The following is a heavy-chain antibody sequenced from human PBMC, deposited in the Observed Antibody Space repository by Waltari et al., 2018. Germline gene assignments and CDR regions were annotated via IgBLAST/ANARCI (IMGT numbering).Heavy chain of an antibody. CDR3: ARHPEQLVGYWYFDL. Sequence: QVQLQESGPGLVKPSETLSLTCDVSGYSISSGYSWGWIRQPPGKGLEWIGSIYHSGSTYQNPSLKSRLTISLDTSKNQFSLKLSSVTAADTAVFYCARHPEQLVGYWYFDLWGRGTLVTVSS. J-gene: IGHJ2*01. CDR2: IYHSGST. D-gene: IGHD6-6*01. CDR1: GYSISSGYS. V-gene: IGHV4-38-2*01.